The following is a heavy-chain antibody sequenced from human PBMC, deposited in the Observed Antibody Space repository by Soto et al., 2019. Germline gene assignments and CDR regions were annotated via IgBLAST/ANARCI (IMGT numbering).Heavy chain of an antibody. CDR3: ARDLWGYCGTDCYPLDV. CDR1: GGSISGYY. D-gene: IGHD2-21*02. CDR2: MYNTGST. J-gene: IGHJ6*02. Sequence: SETLSLTCTVSGGSISGYYWSWILQPPGKGLEWIGYMYNTGSTVYNPSFKSRVTISVDTSKNQFSLKLNSVTAADTAVYYCARDLWGYCGTDCYPLDVWGQGTTVTVSS. V-gene: IGHV4-59*01.